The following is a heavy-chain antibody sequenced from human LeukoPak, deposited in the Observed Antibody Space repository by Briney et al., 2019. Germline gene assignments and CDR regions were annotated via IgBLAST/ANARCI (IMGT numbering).Heavy chain of an antibody. V-gene: IGHV4-39*01. Sequence: SETLSLTCTVSGGSISNSNNYWVWIRRPPGKGLEWVGSVYSGSVYSSLDSYYNPSLRSRGTISVDTFKNQFSLKLMSVTAADTAVYYCARHSGPYGSRWFVYWGQGTRLTVSS. J-gene: IGHJ4*02. CDR3: ARHSGPYGSRWFVY. CDR2: VYSGSVYSSLDS. D-gene: IGHD6-13*01. CDR1: GGSISNSNNY.